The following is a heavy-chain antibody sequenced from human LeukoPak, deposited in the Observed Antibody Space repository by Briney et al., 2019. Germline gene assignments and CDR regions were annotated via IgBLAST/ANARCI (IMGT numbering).Heavy chain of an antibody. D-gene: IGHD3-10*01. CDR1: GGSISSSSYY. J-gene: IGHJ5*02. Sequence: SETLSLTCTVSGGSISSSSYYWGWIRQPPGKGLEWIGSIYYSGSTYYNPSLKSRVTISVDTSKNQFSLKLSSVTAADTAVYYCARNSRKEEDGGEGFDPGGQGTLVTVS. CDR2: IYYSGST. CDR3: ARNSRKEEDGGEGFDP. V-gene: IGHV4-39*01.